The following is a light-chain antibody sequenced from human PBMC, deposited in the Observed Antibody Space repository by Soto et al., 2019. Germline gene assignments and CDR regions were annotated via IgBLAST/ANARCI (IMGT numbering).Light chain of an antibody. CDR2: DAS. CDR1: QSVRSW. Sequence: DIQMTQSPSTLSASVGDRVTITCRASQSVRSWLAWYQLRPGKAPKVRIYDASSLESGVPSRFSGSGSGTEFTLTINSLQPDDFATYYCQHYNSAPWTFGQGTKVEIK. CDR3: QHYNSAPWT. J-gene: IGKJ1*01. V-gene: IGKV1-5*01.